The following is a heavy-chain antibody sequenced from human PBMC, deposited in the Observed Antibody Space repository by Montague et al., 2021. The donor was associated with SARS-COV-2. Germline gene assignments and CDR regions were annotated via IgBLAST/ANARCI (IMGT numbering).Heavy chain of an antibody. V-gene: IGHV4-4*07. Sequence: SETLSLTCTVSGGSISSYYWSWIRQPAGKGLEWIGRIYSSGSTNYNPSLKSRVTMSEDASKNQFYLRLNSVTAADTAVYYCARGRRPVVVPGAGPAGRAFDIWGQGTMVTVSS. CDR2: IYSSGST. CDR3: ARGRRPVVVPGAGPAGRAFDI. CDR1: GGSISSYY. J-gene: IGHJ3*02. D-gene: IGHD2-2*01.